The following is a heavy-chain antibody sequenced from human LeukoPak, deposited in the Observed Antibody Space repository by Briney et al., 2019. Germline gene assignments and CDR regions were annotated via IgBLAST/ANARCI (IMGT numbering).Heavy chain of an antibody. CDR3: ARDLWGAFDI. CDR2: ISSSSSTI. D-gene: IGHD7-27*01. CDR1: GLTFSSYS. Sequence: GGSLRLSCAASGLTFSSYSMNWVRQAPGKGLEWLSYISSSSSTIYYADSVKGRFTISRDNAKNSLYLQMNSLRVEDTAVYYCARDLWGAFDIWGQGTMVTVSS. J-gene: IGHJ3*02. V-gene: IGHV3-48*01.